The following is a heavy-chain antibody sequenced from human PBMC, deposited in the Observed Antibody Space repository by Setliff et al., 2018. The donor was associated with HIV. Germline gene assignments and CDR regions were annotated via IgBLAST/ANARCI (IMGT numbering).Heavy chain of an antibody. CDR1: GFTFSSYG. V-gene: IGHV3-33*06. Sequence: GESLKISCAASGFTFSSYGMHWVRQAPGKGLEWVVVVWYDGSTKYYADSVKGRFTISRDNSINILYLHMNNLIAEDTAVYYCAKGVKWLAPWGRGTLVTVSS. CDR3: AKGVKWLAP. CDR2: VWYDGSTK. J-gene: IGHJ5*02. D-gene: IGHD2-21*01.